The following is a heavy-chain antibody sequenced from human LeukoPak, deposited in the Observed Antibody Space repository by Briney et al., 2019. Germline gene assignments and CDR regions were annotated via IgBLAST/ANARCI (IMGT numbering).Heavy chain of an antibody. J-gene: IGHJ4*02. CDR1: GGSISSSSYY. Sequence: SETLSLTCTVSGGSISSSSYYWGWIRQPPGKGLEWIGSIYYSGSTYYNPSLKSRVTISVDTSKNQFSLKLSSVTAADTAVYYCARLTGAMAGFFDYWGQGTLVTVSS. CDR2: IYYSGST. D-gene: IGHD6-19*01. CDR3: ARLTGAMAGFFDY. V-gene: IGHV4-39*01.